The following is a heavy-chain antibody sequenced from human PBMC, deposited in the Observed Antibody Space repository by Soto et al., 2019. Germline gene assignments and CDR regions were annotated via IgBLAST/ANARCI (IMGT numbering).Heavy chain of an antibody. CDR1: GGSFSGYY. CDR3: ASYFCGGDCYSYYYYGMDV. D-gene: IGHD2-21*02. V-gene: IGHV4-34*01. CDR2: INHSGST. J-gene: IGHJ6*02. Sequence: PSETLSLTCAVYGGSFSGYYWSWIRQPPGKGLEWIGEINHSGSTNYNPSLKSRVTISVDTSKNQFSLKLSSVTAADTAVYYCASYFCGGDCYSYYYYGMDVWGPGTTVTVSS.